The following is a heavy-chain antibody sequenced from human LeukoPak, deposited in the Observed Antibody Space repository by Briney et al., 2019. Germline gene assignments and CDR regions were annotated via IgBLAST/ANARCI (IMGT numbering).Heavy chain of an antibody. V-gene: IGHV3-30-3*01. J-gene: IGHJ4*02. Sequence: PGRSLRLSCAASGFTFSSYAMHWVRQAPGKGLEWVAVISYDGSNKYYADSVKGRFTISRDNSKNTLYLQMNSLRAEDTAVYYCARGEEGPYSSSWYPIDYWGQGTLVTVSS. D-gene: IGHD6-13*01. CDR3: ARGEEGPYSSSWYPIDY. CDR1: GFTFSSYA. CDR2: ISYDGSNK.